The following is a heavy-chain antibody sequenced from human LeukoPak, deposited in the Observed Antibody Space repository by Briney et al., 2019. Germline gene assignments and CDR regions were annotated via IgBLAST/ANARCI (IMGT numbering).Heavy chain of an antibody. CDR3: ARDPGRGYYAD. V-gene: IGHV1-2*02. J-gene: IGHJ4*02. Sequence: GASVKVSCKASGYTFTGSYIHWVRQAPGQGLEWMGWIHPNSGGTNPAQRFQGRVTMSRDTSISTAYMELSRLRSDDTAVYYCARDPGRGYYADWGQGTLVAVSS. D-gene: IGHD3-22*01. CDR1: GYTFTGSY. CDR2: IHPNSGGT.